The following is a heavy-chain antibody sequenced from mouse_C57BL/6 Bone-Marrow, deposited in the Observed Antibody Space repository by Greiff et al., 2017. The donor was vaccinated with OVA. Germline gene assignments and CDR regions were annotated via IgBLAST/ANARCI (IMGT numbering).Heavy chain of an antibody. CDR1: GYNFTSYW. CDR3: ARALPVVATPYAMDY. Sequence: QVQLQQPGAELVMPGASVKLSCKASGYNFTSYWMHWVKQRPGQGLEWIGEIDPSDSYTKYNQKFKGKSTLTVDNAYSTAYMQLSSLTSEDSTVYYCARALPVVATPYAMDYWGQGTSVTVSS. J-gene: IGHJ4*01. CDR2: IDPSDSYT. D-gene: IGHD1-1*01. V-gene: IGHV1-69*01.